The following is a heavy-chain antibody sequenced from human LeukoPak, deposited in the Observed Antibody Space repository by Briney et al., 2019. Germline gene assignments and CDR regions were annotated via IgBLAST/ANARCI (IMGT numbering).Heavy chain of an antibody. CDR3: AKSGYNRLDY. Sequence: GGSLRLSCAASGFTFSSYSMNWVRQAPGKGLEWVSYISSSSSTIYYADSVKGRFTISRDNSKNTLYLQMNSLRAEDTAVYYCAKSGYNRLDYWGQGTLVTVSS. D-gene: IGHD5-24*01. J-gene: IGHJ4*02. CDR1: GFTFSSYS. CDR2: ISSSSSTI. V-gene: IGHV3-48*01.